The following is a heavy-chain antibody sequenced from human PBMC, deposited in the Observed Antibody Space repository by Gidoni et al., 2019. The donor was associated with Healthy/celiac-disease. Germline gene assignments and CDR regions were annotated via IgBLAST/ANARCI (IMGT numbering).Heavy chain of an antibody. V-gene: IGHV4-39*01. CDR3: ARAVYYYYYGMDV. CDR2: IYYSGST. Sequence: QLQLQESGPGLVKPSETLSLTCTVSGGSISSSSYYWGWIRQPPGKGLEWIGSIYYSGSTYYNPSLKSRVTISVDTYKNQFSLKLSSVTAADTAVYYCARAVYYYYYGMDVWGQGTTVTVSS. J-gene: IGHJ6*02. CDR1: GGSISSSSYY.